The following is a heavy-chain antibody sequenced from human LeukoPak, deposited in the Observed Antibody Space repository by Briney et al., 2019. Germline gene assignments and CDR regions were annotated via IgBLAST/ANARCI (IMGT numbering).Heavy chain of an antibody. D-gene: IGHD6-19*01. CDR1: GYTFTSYG. V-gene: IGHV1-18*01. CDR3: ARDSWVEQWLVRSGYYFDY. Sequence: ASVKVSCKASGYTFTSYGISWVRQAPGQGLEWMGWISAYNGNTNYAQKLQGRVTMTTDTSTSTAYMELRSLRSDDTAVYYRARDSWVEQWLVRSGYYFDYWGQGTLVTVPS. J-gene: IGHJ4*02. CDR2: ISAYNGNT.